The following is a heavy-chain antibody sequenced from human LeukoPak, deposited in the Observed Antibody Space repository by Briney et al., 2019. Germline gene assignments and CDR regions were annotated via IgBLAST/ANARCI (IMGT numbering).Heavy chain of an antibody. Sequence: SETLSLTCTVSGYSISSGYYWGWIRQPPGKGLEWIGSIYHSGSTYYNPSLKSRVTISVDTSKNQFSLKLSSVTAADTAVYYCARSLHGWCDPWGHGTLVTVSS. D-gene: IGHD4-17*01. CDR1: GYSISSGYY. V-gene: IGHV4-38-2*02. CDR2: IYHSGST. J-gene: IGHJ5*02. CDR3: ARSLHGWCDP.